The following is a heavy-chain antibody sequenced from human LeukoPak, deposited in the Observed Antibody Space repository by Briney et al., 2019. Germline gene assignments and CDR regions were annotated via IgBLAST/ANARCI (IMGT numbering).Heavy chain of an antibody. CDR1: GFTFSSYS. J-gene: IGHJ6*03. CDR3: ARERFFHYYMDV. Sequence: GGSLRLSCAASGFTFSSYSMNWVRQAPGKGLEWASYISSSSSTIYYADSVKGRFTISRDNAKNSLYLQMNSLRAEDTAVYYCARERFFHYYMDVWGKGTTVTVSS. V-gene: IGHV3-48*01. D-gene: IGHD3-3*01. CDR2: ISSSSSTI.